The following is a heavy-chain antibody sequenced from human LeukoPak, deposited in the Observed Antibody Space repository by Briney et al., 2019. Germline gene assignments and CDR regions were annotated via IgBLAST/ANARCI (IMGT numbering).Heavy chain of an antibody. Sequence: GESLKLSCRGSGYIFTSFWIGWVRQMPGKGLEWMGIIYPGDSDTKYSPSFQGQVTISADKSISTAYLQWSSLKASDTAMYYCARLYDILTARFDYWGQGTLVTASS. J-gene: IGHJ4*02. CDR3: ARLYDILTARFDY. CDR1: GYIFTSFW. D-gene: IGHD3-9*01. V-gene: IGHV5-51*01. CDR2: IYPGDSDT.